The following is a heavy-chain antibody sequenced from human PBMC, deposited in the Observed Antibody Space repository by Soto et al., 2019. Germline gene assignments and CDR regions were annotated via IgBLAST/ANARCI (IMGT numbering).Heavy chain of an antibody. J-gene: IGHJ6*03. CDR3: ARGGYSGYDEYYYYYYMDV. CDR1: GFTVSSNY. V-gene: IGHV3-66*01. D-gene: IGHD5-12*01. CDR2: IYSGGST. Sequence: GGSLRLSCAASGFTVSSNYMSWVRQAPGKGLERVSVIYSGGSTYYADSVKGRFTISRDNSKNTLYLQMNSLRAEDTAVYYCARGGYSGYDEYYYYYYMDVWGKGTTVTVSS.